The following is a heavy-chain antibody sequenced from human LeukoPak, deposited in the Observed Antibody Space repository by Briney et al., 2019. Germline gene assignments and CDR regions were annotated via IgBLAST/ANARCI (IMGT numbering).Heavy chain of an antibody. CDR3: ARETHGDYMDV. CDR1: GFTFSSYW. V-gene: IGHV3-7*01. D-gene: IGHD3-10*01. CDR2: IKQDGSEK. J-gene: IGHJ6*03. Sequence: PGGSLRLSCAASGFTFSSYWMSWVRQAPGKGLEWVANIKQDGSEKYYVDSVKGRFTISRNNAKNSLYLQMNSLRAEDTAVYYCARETHGDYMDVWGKGTTVTVSS.